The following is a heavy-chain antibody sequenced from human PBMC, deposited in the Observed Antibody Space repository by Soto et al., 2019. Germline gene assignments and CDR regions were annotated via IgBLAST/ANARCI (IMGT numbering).Heavy chain of an antibody. CDR3: AVEAKGSSTTCPWALDN. CDR2: IKRKSDGGTI. D-gene: IGHD2-2*01. V-gene: IGHV3-15*01. CDR1: GFGFSDVW. J-gene: IGHJ3*02. Sequence: DVQLVEAGGGLVKPGGSLRLSCAASGFGFSDVWMTWVRQAPGKGLEWVGRIKRKSDGGTIDYAAPVKGRFTISRDDVKKMVLVQMNSLKSEDTALYFWAVEAKGSSTTCPWALDNWGPGTMVIVSP.